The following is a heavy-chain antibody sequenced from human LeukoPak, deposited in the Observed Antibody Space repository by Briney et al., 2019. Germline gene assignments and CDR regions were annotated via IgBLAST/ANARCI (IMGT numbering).Heavy chain of an antibody. CDR2: IIPILGIA. J-gene: IGHJ3*02. V-gene: IGHV1-69*04. Sequence: ASVKVSCKASGGTFSSYAISWVRRAPGQGLEWMGRIIPILGIANYAQKFQGRVTITADKSTSTAYMEMSSLRSEDTAVYYCARQWRGYSGYAAFDIWGQGTMVTVSS. CDR3: ARQWRGYSGYAAFDI. D-gene: IGHD5-12*01. CDR1: GGTFSSYA.